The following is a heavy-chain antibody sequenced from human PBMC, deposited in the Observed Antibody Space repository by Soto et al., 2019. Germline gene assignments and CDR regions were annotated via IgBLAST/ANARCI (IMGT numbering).Heavy chain of an antibody. CDR3: ARQMRGPIPQFGWLSPVTS. V-gene: IGHV4-39*01. CDR1: GDSVTSDDSY. CDR2: ISHTGET. Sequence: QLPLQVSGLALVKPSGTLSLTCTVSGDSVTSDDSYWGWIRRPPGQGLEWIGTISHTGETFYNPRLNSRLTMSLDASKNPFSRKLASMTAADAGVFFCARQMRGPIPQFGWLSPVTSCGQGILVTVSS. D-gene: IGHD3-9*01. J-gene: IGHJ5*02.